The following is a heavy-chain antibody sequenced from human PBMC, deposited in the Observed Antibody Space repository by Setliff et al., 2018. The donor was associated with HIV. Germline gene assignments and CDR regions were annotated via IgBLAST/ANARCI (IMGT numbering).Heavy chain of an antibody. D-gene: IGHD3-22*01. Sequence: ASVKVSCKASGYTFTGYYMHWVRQAPGQGLEWMGWINPNSGGTNYAQKFQGRVTMTRETSISTAYMELSRLRSDDTAVYYCARGWGLSYYYDSSGYTPFDYWGQGTLVTSPQ. CDR2: INPNSGGT. CDR3: ARGWGLSYYYDSSGYTPFDY. J-gene: IGHJ4*02. V-gene: IGHV1-2*02. CDR1: GYTFTGYY.